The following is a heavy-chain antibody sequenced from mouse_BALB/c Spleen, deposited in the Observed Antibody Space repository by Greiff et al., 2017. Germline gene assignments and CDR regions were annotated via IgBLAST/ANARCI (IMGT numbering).Heavy chain of an antibody. CDR1: GDSITSGY. D-gene: IGHD2-3*01. Sequence: EVKLQESGPSLVKPSQTLSLTCSVTGDSITSGYWNWIRKFPGNKLEYMGYISYSGSTYYNPSLKSRISITRDTSKNQYYLQLNSVTTEDTATYYCASSGDGYPNSYAMDYWGQGTSVTVSA. J-gene: IGHJ4*01. CDR3: ASSGDGYPNSYAMDY. V-gene: IGHV3-8*02. CDR2: ISYSGST.